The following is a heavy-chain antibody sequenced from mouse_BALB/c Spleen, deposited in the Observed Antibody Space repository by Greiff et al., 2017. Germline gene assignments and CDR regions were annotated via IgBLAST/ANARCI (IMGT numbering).Heavy chain of an antibody. CDR1: GFNIKDYY. Sequence: EVQLQESGAELVRSGASVKLSCTASGFNIKDYYMHWVKQRPEQGLEWIGWIDPENGDTEYAPKFQGKATMTADTSSNTAYLQLSSLTSEDTAVYYCNAYWREAGFAYWGQGTLVTVSA. D-gene: IGHD6-1*01. V-gene: IGHV14-4*02. CDR3: NAYWREAGFAY. J-gene: IGHJ3*01. CDR2: IDPENGDT.